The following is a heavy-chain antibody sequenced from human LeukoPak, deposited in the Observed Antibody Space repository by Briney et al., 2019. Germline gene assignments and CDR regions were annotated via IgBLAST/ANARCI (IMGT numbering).Heavy chain of an antibody. V-gene: IGHV3-20*04. Sequence: GGSLRLSCAASGFTFDDYGTSWVRQAPGKGLEWVSGINWNGGSTGYADSVKGRFTISRDNAKNSLYLQMNSLRAEDTALYYCARDGYGDYWSDYWGQGTLVTVSS. CDR2: INWNGGST. CDR3: ARDGYGDYWSDY. CDR1: GFTFDDYG. J-gene: IGHJ4*02. D-gene: IGHD4-17*01.